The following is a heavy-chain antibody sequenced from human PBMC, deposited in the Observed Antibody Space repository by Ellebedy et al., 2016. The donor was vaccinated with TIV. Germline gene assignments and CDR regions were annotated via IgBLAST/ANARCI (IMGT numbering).Heavy chain of an antibody. V-gene: IGHV3-74*01. CDR2: MKGGGSSV. CDR1: GFTFGGYE. Sequence: GESLKISCAASGFTFGGYEMSWVRQAPGKGLEWVSRMKGGGSSVTYADSVKGRFTISSDNAKNTLYLQMNSLRADDTAVYYCAKDLYSSGPGYFDCWGQGALVTVSS. J-gene: IGHJ4*02. CDR3: AKDLYSSGPGYFDC. D-gene: IGHD6-19*01.